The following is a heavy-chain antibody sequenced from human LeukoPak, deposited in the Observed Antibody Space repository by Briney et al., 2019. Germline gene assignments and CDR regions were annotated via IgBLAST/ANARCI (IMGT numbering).Heavy chain of an antibody. D-gene: IGHD3-3*01. V-gene: IGHV4-4*09. J-gene: IGHJ5*02. Sequence: SVTLSLTCTVSGDSISSYCWSWVRQPPGKRLEWIGCIFTSGNTNYNPSLKSRVTMSVDTSKNQVFMELRSLTAADTAVYYCATSYDSKPAPYDLWGQGTLVSVSS. CDR2: IFTSGNT. CDR1: GDSISSYC. CDR3: ATSYDSKPAPYDL.